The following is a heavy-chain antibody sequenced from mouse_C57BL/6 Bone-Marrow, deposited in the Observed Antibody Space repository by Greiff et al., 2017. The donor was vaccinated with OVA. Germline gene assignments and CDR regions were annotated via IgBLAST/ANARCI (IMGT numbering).Heavy chain of an antibody. J-gene: IGHJ2*01. D-gene: IGHD2-5*01. Sequence: EVKLVESGPELVKPGASVKISCKASGYSFTGYYMNWVKQSPEKSLEWIGEINPSTGGTTYNQKFKAKATLTVGKSSSTAYMQLKSLTSEDSAVYYCARKSYSNYKNYWGQGTTLTVSS. CDR2: INPSTGGT. CDR1: GYSFTGYY. CDR3: ARKSYSNYKNY. V-gene: IGHV1-42*01.